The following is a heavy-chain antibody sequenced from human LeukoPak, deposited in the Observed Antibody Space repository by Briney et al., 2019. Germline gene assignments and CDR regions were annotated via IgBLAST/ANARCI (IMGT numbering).Heavy chain of an antibody. CDR3: ARHDPMVRGVDY. Sequence: PSETLSLTCAVYGGSFSGYYWSWLRQPPGKGLEWIGYIYYSGSTNYNPSLKSRVTISVDTSKNQFSLKLSSVTAADTAVYYCARHDPMVRGVDYWGQGTLVTVSS. CDR1: GGSFSGYY. D-gene: IGHD3-10*01. J-gene: IGHJ4*02. CDR2: IYYSGST. V-gene: IGHV4-59*08.